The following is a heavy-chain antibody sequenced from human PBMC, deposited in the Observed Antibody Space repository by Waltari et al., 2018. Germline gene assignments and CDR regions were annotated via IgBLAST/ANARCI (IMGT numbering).Heavy chain of an antibody. Sequence: QVQLQQWGAGLLKPSETLSLTCAVYGGSFSDYYWSWIRQPPGKGLEWIGEINHSGSTNYNPPLKSRITISIDTSKNQFSLKLNSVTAADTAVYYCARVQDYVRDYWGQGTLVTVSS. CDR2: INHSGST. CDR1: GGSFSDYY. D-gene: IGHD3-16*01. V-gene: IGHV4-34*01. J-gene: IGHJ4*02. CDR3: ARVQDYVRDY.